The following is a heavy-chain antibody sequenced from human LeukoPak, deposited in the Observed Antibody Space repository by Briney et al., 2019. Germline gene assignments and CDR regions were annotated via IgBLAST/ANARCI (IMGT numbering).Heavy chain of an antibody. J-gene: IGHJ4*02. CDR1: GFTFSSYA. CDR3: ARVGLVGAVDY. D-gene: IGHD1-26*01. CDR2: ISYDGSNK. V-gene: IGHV3-30*04. Sequence: QPGGSLRLSCAASGFTFSSYAMHWVRQAPGKGLEWVAVISYDGSNKYYADSVKGRFTISRDNSKNTLYLQINSLRAEDTAVYYCARVGLVGAVDYWGQGTLVTVSS.